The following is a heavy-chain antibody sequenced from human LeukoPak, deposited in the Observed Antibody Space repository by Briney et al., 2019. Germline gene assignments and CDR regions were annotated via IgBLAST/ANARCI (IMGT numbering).Heavy chain of an antibody. Sequence: ASVKVSCKASGYTFTNYPMIWVRQAPGQGLEWMGWINTNTGSPTYAQGLTGRFVFSLDTSLSTAYVQITSLQAEDTAMYYCARGGYSRGQGSPFDYWGQGTLVTASS. CDR3: ARGGYSRGQGSPFDY. CDR2: INTNTGSP. V-gene: IGHV7-4-1*02. J-gene: IGHJ4*02. CDR1: GYTFTNYP. D-gene: IGHD6-25*01.